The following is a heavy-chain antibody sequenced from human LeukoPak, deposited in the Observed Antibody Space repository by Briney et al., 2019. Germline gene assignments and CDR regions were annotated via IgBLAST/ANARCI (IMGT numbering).Heavy chain of an antibody. CDR3: ARGGLRYFDWLLYPYYFDY. CDR2: IKQDGSEK. D-gene: IGHD3-9*01. CDR1: GFTFSSYW. J-gene: IGHJ4*02. V-gene: IGHV3-7*01. Sequence: GGSLRLSCAASGFTFSSYWMSWVRQAPGKGLEWVANIKQDGSEKYYVDSVKGRFTISRDNAKNSLYLRMNSLRAEDTAVYYCARGGLRYFDWLLYPYYFDYWGQGTLVTVSS.